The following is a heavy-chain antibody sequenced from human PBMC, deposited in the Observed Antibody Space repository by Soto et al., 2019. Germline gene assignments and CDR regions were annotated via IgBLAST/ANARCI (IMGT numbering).Heavy chain of an antibody. V-gene: IGHV4-39*01. J-gene: IGHJ5*02. CDR2: IYYSGST. CDR3: ATSNWFDP. CDR1: GGSISSSSYY. Sequence: QLQLQESGPGLVKPSETLSLTCTVSGGSISSSSYYWGWIRQPPGKGLEWIGYIYYSGSTYYNPSFKSRVTISVHTPKNQYSLKLNSVTAADTAVYYCATSNWFDPWCQGTRVSVSS.